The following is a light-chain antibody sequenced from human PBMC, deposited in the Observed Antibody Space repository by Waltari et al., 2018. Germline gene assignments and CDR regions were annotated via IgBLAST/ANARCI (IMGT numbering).Light chain of an antibody. CDR3: QQYKSYPVT. CDR1: QAISNW. CDR2: KAS. V-gene: IGKV1-5*03. Sequence: DIQMTQSPSTLSASVGDRVTITCRASQAISNWLAWYHQRPGKAPKVLIYKASILESGVPSRFSGSGSGTEFTLTISSLQSDDFATYYCQQYKSYPVTFGPGTKVDVK. J-gene: IGKJ1*01.